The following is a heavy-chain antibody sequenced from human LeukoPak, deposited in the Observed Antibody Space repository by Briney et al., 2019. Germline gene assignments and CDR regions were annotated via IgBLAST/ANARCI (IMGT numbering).Heavy chain of an antibody. Sequence: PGTSLRLSCTTSGLTFTSHGFHWLRQVVGKRLEWVAFVRNDASDTYHANSVEGRFSVSRDDSKNTLYLQMNSLRPEDTAIYYCARDRGKDYFDSWGQGTQVTVSS. CDR2: VRNDASDT. CDR1: GLTFTSHG. CDR3: ARDRGKDYFDS. D-gene: IGHD4-23*01. J-gene: IGHJ4*02. V-gene: IGHV3-33*01.